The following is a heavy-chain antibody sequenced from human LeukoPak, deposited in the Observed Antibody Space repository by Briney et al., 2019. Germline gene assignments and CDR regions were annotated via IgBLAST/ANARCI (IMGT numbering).Heavy chain of an antibody. CDR2: MNPNSGNT. Sequence: ASVKVSCKASGYMFTSYDINWVRQATGQGLEWMGWMNPNSGNTGFGQKFQGRVTMTRDTSISTAYMELSSLRSEDTAVYYCARVFCSGGDCYRCFDYWGQGTLVTVSS. V-gene: IGHV1-8*01. CDR1: GYMFTSYD. D-gene: IGHD2-21*02. CDR3: ARVFCSGGDCYRCFDY. J-gene: IGHJ4*02.